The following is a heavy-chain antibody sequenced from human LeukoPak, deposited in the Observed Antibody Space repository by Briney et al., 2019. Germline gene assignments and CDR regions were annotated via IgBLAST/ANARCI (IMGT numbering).Heavy chain of an antibody. CDR2: INHSGST. Sequence: SETLSLTCAVYGGSFSGYYWSWIRQPPGKGLEWIGEINHSGSTNYNPSLKSRVTISVDTSKNQFSLKLSSVTAADTAVYYCALAVHTVTTRYYFDYWGQGTLVTVSS. D-gene: IGHD4-17*01. J-gene: IGHJ4*02. V-gene: IGHV4-34*01. CDR1: GGSFSGYY. CDR3: ALAVHTVTTRYYFDY.